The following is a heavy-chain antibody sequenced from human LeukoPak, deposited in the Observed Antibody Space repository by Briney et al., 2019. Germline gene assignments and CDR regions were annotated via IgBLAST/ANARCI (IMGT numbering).Heavy chain of an antibody. CDR1: GFNFRSYG. CDR2: VSSNGGST. J-gene: IGHJ3*02. V-gene: IGHV3-64*01. D-gene: IGHD3-10*01. Sequence: TGGSLRLSCAASGFNFRSYGMFWVRQAPGKGLEYVSSVSSNGGSTDYGNSVKGRFTISRDNSNNTLYLQMGGLRLEDTAIYYCVRDESAWFGHPSAFEIWGQGTMVAVSS. CDR3: VRDESAWFGHPSAFEI.